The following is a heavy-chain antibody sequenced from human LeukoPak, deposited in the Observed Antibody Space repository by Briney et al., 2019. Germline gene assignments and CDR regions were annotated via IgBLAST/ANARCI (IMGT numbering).Heavy chain of an antibody. J-gene: IGHJ4*02. D-gene: IGHD2-15*01. Sequence: ASVKVSCKTSGYSFNTYSINWVRQAPGQGLEWMGRVSTYNGNTKSAQKFQGRVTMTTDTSTSTVYMELASLSSDDTASYYCARDRCSGGNCAFDSWGQGTLVTVSS. V-gene: IGHV1-18*01. CDR1: GYSFNTYS. CDR3: ARDRCSGGNCAFDS. CDR2: VSTYNGNT.